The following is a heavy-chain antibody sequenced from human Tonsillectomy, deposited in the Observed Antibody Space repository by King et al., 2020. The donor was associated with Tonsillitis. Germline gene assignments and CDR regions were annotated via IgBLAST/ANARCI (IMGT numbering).Heavy chain of an antibody. J-gene: IGHJ4*02. D-gene: IGHD4-23*01. CDR2: INGGGSTI. CDR3: ASPPRWYTPPENIDY. Sequence: VQLVESGGGLVKPGESLRLSCAASGFTFSDFYMSWIRQAPGKGLEWVSYINGGGSTIYYADSVKGRFTISRDNAKNSLYLQMDSLRAEDTAVYYCASPPRWYTPPENIDYWGQGTLVTVPP. V-gene: IGHV3-11*01. CDR1: GFTFSDFY.